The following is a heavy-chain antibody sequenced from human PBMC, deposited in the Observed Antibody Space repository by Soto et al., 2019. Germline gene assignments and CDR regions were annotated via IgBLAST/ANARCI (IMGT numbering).Heavy chain of an antibody. V-gene: IGHV3-7*05. Sequence: EVQLVESGGGLVQPGGSLRLSCAASGFTFSGYWMSWVRQAPGKGLEWVANIKQDGSEQFYVDSVKGRFTISRDNAKNSLYLQMTIMIAEDTAVYYCEREAVWGHGTTVYVSS. CDR3: EREAV. J-gene: IGHJ6*02. CDR1: GFTFSGYW. CDR2: IKQDGSEQ.